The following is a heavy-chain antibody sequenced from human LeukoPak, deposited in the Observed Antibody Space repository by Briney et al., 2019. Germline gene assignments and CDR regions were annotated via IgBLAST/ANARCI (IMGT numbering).Heavy chain of an antibody. J-gene: IGHJ4*02. CDR2: ISGSGGST. V-gene: IGHV3-23*01. Sequence: GGSLRLSCAASGFTFSSYGMHWVRQAPGKGLEWVSAISGSGGSTYYADSVKGRFTISRDNSKNTLYLQMNSLRAEDTAVYYCAKNRVGATPSFDYWGQGTLVTVSS. D-gene: IGHD1-26*01. CDR3: AKNRVGATPSFDY. CDR1: GFTFSSYG.